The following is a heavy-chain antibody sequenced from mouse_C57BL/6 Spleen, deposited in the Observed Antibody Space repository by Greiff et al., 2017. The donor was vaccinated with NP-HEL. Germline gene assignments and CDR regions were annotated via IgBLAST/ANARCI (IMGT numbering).Heavy chain of an antibody. Sequence: QVQLQQSGAELVKPGASVKISCKASGYAFSSYWMNWVKQRPGKGLEWIGQIYPGDGDTTYNGKFKGKATLTADKSSSTAYMQLSSLTSEDSAVYFCARRGYLGYYAMDYWGQGTSVTVSS. CDR3: ARRGYLGYYAMDY. CDR2: IYPGDGDT. J-gene: IGHJ4*01. V-gene: IGHV1-80*01. CDR1: GYAFSSYW.